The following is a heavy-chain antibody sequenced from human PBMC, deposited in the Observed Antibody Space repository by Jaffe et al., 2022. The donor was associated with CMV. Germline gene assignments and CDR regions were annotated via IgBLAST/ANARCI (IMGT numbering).Heavy chain of an antibody. CDR1: GFTFSNYE. CDR2: ITGSGSTK. CDR3: ARIRGEPTY. V-gene: IGHV3-48*03. J-gene: IGHJ4*02. D-gene: IGHD3-10*01. Sequence: EVQLVESGGGLVQPGGSLRLSCAASGFTFSNYEMNWVRQAPGKGLEWVSYITGSGSTKYYADSVKGRFTISRDNAKNSLYLQMNSLRAEDTAVYYCARIRGEPTYWGQGTLVTVSS.